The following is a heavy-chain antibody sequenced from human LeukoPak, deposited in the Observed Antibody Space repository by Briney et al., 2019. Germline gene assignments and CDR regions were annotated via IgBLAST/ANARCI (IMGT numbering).Heavy chain of an antibody. Sequence: PGGSLRLSCAASGFTFSSYAMHWVRQAPGKGLEWVAVISYDGSKKYYAESLNGRLTISRDNSRNTLYLKMNSLRAEDTAVYYCARDRFPDYDYVWGEFGYWGQGTLVTVSS. CDR2: ISYDGSKK. V-gene: IGHV3-30*04. CDR3: ARDRFPDYDYVWGEFGY. D-gene: IGHD3-16*01. J-gene: IGHJ4*02. CDR1: GFTFSSYA.